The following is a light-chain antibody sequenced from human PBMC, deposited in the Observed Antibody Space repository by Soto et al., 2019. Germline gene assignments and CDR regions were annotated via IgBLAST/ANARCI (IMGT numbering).Light chain of an antibody. J-gene: IGLJ3*02. CDR1: SGYSNYA. Sequence: QPVLTQSPSVSASLGASVKLTCTLSSGYSNYAIAWHQQQPQKGPRYLMKVNSDGSHTKGGGIPDRFSASSSGPERYLTISSLQSEDEADYYCQTWGAGIRVFGGGTKLTVL. V-gene: IGLV4-69*01. CDR3: QTWGAGIRV. CDR2: VNSDGSH.